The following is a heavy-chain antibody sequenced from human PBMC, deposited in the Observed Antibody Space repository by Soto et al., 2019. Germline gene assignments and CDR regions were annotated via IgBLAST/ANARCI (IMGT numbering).Heavy chain of an antibody. J-gene: IGHJ6*02. D-gene: IGHD3-3*01. CDR2: IVPIFGTT. V-gene: IGHV1-69*13. CDR3: ARGGPAVWYYDFWSGSAETYYYYYYGMDV. CDR1: GGTFSNYA. Sequence: SVKVSCKVSGGTFSNYAIDWVRLAPGHGLEWMGGIVPIFGTTYYTQKFQGRATIIADDSTTTAYLEMSSLRSEDTAIYYCARGGPAVWYYDFWSGSAETYYYYYYGMDVWGQGTTVTVSS.